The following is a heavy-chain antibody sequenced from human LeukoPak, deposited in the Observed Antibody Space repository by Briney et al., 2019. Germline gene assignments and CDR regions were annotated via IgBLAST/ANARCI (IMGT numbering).Heavy chain of an antibody. CDR2: IWYDGSNK. CDR3: ARERQGTGGFDY. J-gene: IGHJ4*02. Sequence: GGSLRLSCAASGLTFSSYGMHWVRQAPGKGLEWVAVIWYDGSNKYYADSVKGRFTISRDNSKNTLYLQMNSLRAEDTAVYYCARERQGTGGFDYWGQGTLVTVSS. D-gene: IGHD1-1*01. V-gene: IGHV3-33*01. CDR1: GLTFSSYG.